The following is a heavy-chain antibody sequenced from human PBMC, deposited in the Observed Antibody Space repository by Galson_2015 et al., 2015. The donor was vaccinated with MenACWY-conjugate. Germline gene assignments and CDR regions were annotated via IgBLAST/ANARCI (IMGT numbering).Heavy chain of an antibody. CDR1: GFTFSSYS. D-gene: IGHD3-22*01. Sequence: SLRLSCAASGFTFSSYSMNWVRQAPGKGLEWVSYISSSSSTIYYADSVKGRFTISRDNAKNSLYLQMNSLRAEDTAVYYCARDQGGYQDYYYYYMDVWGKGTTVTVSS. J-gene: IGHJ6*03. V-gene: IGHV3-48*01. CDR3: ARDQGGYQDYYYYYMDV. CDR2: ISSSSSTI.